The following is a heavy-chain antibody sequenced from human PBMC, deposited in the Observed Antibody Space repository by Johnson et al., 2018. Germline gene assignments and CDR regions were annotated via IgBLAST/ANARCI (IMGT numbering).Heavy chain of an antibody. CDR2: IIPLFGTA. Sequence: QVQLVQSGAEVKKPGSSVKVSCKASGGPIKTSSITWVRQAPGPGLEWVGGIIPLFGTAHYARNFQGRVTIPADESPGTAYMEVSRLRPDDTAIYDFARSCSSNICERPDAFDIWGQGTMVTVSS. CDR3: ARSCSSNICERPDAFDI. J-gene: IGHJ3*02. CDR1: GGPIKTSS. D-gene: IGHD2-2*01. V-gene: IGHV1-69*12.